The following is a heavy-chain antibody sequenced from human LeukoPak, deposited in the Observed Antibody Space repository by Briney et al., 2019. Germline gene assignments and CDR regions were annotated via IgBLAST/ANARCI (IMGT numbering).Heavy chain of an antibody. CDR2: ISSSSSTI. V-gene: IGHV3-48*02. D-gene: IGHD1-26*01. CDR1: GFTFSSYS. Sequence: PGGSLRLSCAASGFTFSSYSMNWVRQAPGKGLEWVSYISSSSSTIYYADSVKGRFTISRDNAKNSLYLQMNSLRDEDTAVYYCASQWELLSPDAFDIWGQGTMVTVS. CDR3: ASQWELLSPDAFDI. J-gene: IGHJ3*02.